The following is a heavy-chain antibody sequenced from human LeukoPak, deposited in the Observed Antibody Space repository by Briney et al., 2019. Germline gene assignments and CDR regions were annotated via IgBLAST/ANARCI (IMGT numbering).Heavy chain of an antibody. CDR2: IHFGGST. D-gene: IGHD1-26*01. Sequence: SETLSLTCSVSRGSISSDPWTWIRQPPGKTLEWVGKIHFGGSTNYNPSLRGRVTISVDNSRKYFSLRLTSVTSADTAVYYCAREASGTFFNWGQGTLVSVSS. V-gene: IGHV4-59*01. CDR1: RGSISSDP. J-gene: IGHJ4*02. CDR3: AREASGTFFN.